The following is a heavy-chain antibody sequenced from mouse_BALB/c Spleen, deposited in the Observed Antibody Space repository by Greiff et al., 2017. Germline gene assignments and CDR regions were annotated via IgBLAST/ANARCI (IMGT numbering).Heavy chain of an antibody. J-gene: IGHJ4*01. CDR1: GFAFSSYD. V-gene: IGHV5-12-1*01. Sequence: EVKVVESGGGLVKPGGSLKLSCAASGFAFSSYDMSWVRQTPEKRLEWVAYISSGGGSTYYPDTVKGRFTISRDNAKNTLYLQMSSLKSEDTAMYYCARAYYGNYRAMDYWGQGTSVTVSS. CDR2: ISSGGGST. CDR3: ARAYYGNYRAMDY. D-gene: IGHD2-10*01.